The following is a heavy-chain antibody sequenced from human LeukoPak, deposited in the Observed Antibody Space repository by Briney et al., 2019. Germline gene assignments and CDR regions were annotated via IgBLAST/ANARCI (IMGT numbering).Heavy chain of an antibody. D-gene: IGHD5-24*01. J-gene: IGHJ4*02. CDR1: GFSFNSYA. V-gene: IGHV3-23*01. CDR2: ISGSGGGT. CDR3: ARDPPKRDGYKGDY. Sequence: GGSLRLSCAASGFSFNSYAMSWVRQAPGKGLDWVSAISGSGGGTYYADSVKGRFTISRDNAKNSLYLQMDSLRAEDTAVYYCARDPPKRDGYKGDYWGQGTLVTVSS.